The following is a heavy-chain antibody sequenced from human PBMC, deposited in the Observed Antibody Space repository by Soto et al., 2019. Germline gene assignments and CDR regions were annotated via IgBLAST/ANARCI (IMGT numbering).Heavy chain of an antibody. Sequence: QAQLAESGGGVVQPGGSLRLSCAASGFTFTSYSMDWVRQAPGRGLEWVAVVSYDGNTKIYADSVKGRFTMSRDNSNNMLYLQMNDLRAEDTAAYYCSRRHGGYPGAIDVWGQGTMVTVSS. CDR1: GFTFTSYS. V-gene: IGHV3-30-3*01. CDR3: SRRHGGYPGAIDV. D-gene: IGHD2-15*01. CDR2: VSYDGNTK. J-gene: IGHJ3*01.